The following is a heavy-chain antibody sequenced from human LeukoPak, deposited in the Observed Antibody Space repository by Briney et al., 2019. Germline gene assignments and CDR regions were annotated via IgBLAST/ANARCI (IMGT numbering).Heavy chain of an antibody. CDR3: ARRAAMVGLGDNWFDP. V-gene: IGHV4-31*03. CDR1: GASFNSDDQY. J-gene: IGHJ5*02. D-gene: IGHD5-18*01. Sequence: SQTLSLTCTVSGASFNSDDQYWNWLRQSPGKGLEGIGYIYYSGSTYYNPSLKSRVTISVNTSKNQFSLKLSSVTAADTAVYYCARRAAMVGLGDNWFDPWGQGTLVTVSS. CDR2: IYYSGST.